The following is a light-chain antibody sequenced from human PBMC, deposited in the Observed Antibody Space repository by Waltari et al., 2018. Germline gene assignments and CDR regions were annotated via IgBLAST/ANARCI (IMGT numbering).Light chain of an antibody. J-gene: IGLJ2*01. CDR1: SSDVGNYNL. CDR3: CSYAGSSTSVV. CDR2: EGS. Sequence: QSALTQPASVSGSPGQSITIPCTGTSSDVGNYNLVSWFQQHPGKAPKLMIYEGSKRPSGVSNRFSGSKSGNTASLTISGLQAEDEADYYCCSYAGSSTSVVFGGGTKLTVL. V-gene: IGLV2-23*01.